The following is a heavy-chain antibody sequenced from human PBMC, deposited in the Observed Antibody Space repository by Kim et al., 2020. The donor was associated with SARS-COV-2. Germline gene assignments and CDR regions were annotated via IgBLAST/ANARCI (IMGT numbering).Heavy chain of an antibody. Sequence: GGSLRLSCAASGFTFSNAWMSWVRQAPGKGLEWVGRIKSKTDGGTTDYAAPVKGRFTISRDDSKNTLYLQMNSLKTEDTAVYYCTTGAAAGHYYYYGMDVWGRGTTVTVSS. CDR1: GFTFSNAW. J-gene: IGHJ6*02. D-gene: IGHD6-13*01. CDR2: IKSKTDGGTT. V-gene: IGHV3-15*01. CDR3: TTGAAAGHYYYYGMDV.